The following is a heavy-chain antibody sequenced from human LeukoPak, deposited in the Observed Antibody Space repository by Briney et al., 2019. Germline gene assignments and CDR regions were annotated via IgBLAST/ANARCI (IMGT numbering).Heavy chain of an antibody. J-gene: IGHJ3*02. CDR3: ARGGIVGSAHDAFDI. CDR2: IWFDGSHK. Sequence: GGSLRLSCAASGFTFSDSGIHWVRQAPGKGLEWVGNIWFDGSHKFYADSVKGRFTISRDNSKNTLYLEMNSLRAKDTAMYYCARGGIVGSAHDAFDIWGQGTTVTVSS. CDR1: GFTFSDSG. V-gene: IGHV3-33*01. D-gene: IGHD1-26*01.